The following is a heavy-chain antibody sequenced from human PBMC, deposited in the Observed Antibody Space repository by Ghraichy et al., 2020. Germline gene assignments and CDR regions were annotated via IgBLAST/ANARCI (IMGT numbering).Heavy chain of an antibody. Sequence: ASVKVSCKASGYIFTTYDINWVRQATGQGLEWMGWMNPDSGNTGYAQKFQGRVTMTRNTSITTAYMELNSLTSEDTAVYYCAKRGYNWSNRYYFYGMDVWGQGTTVTVSS. J-gene: IGHJ6*02. D-gene: IGHD1-1*01. CDR1: GYIFTTYD. V-gene: IGHV1-8*01. CDR2: MNPDSGNT. CDR3: AKRGYNWSNRYYFYGMDV.